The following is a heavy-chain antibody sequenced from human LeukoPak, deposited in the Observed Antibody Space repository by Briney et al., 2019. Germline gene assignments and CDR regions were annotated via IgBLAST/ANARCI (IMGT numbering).Heavy chain of an antibody. CDR3: ARGXQQXFGPDNWFDP. CDR2: MNPNSGNT. CDR1: GYTFTSYD. V-gene: IGHV1-8*01. D-gene: IGHD6-13*01. J-gene: IGHJ5*02. Sequence: ASVKVSCKASGYTFTSYDINWVRQATGQGLEWMGWMNPNSGNTGYAQKFQGRVTMTRNTSISTAYMELSSLRSEDTAVYYCARGXQQXFGPDNWFDPWGQGTLVTVSS.